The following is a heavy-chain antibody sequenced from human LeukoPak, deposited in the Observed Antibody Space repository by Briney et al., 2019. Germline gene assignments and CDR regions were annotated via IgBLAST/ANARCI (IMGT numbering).Heavy chain of an antibody. V-gene: IGHV4-31*03. CDR3: ARERPSYYGMDV. Sequence: PSETLSLTCTVSGGSISSGGYDWSWIRQHPGKGLEWIGYIYYSGSTYYNPSLKSRVTISVDTSKNQFSLKLSSVTAADTAVYYCARERPSYYGMDVWGKGTTVTVSS. J-gene: IGHJ6*04. CDR2: IYYSGST. CDR1: GGSISSGGYD.